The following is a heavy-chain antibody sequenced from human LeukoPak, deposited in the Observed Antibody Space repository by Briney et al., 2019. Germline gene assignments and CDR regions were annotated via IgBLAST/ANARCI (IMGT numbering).Heavy chain of an antibody. Sequence: GGSLRLSCAASGFTFSSYWMSWVRQAPGKGLEWVANIKQDGSEKYYVDSVKGRFTISRANAKNSLYLQMNSLRADDTAVYYCARDYYDSSGYYLFDYWGQGTLVTVSS. D-gene: IGHD3-22*01. J-gene: IGHJ4*02. V-gene: IGHV3-7*01. CDR2: IKQDGSEK. CDR1: GFTFSSYW. CDR3: ARDYYDSSGYYLFDY.